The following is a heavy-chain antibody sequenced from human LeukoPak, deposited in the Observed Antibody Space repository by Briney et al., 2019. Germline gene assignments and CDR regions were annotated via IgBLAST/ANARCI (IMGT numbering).Heavy chain of an antibody. Sequence: SETLSLTCAVYGGSFSGYYWSWIRQPPGKGLEWIGEINHSGSTNYNPSLKSRVTISVDTSKNQFSLKLSSVTAADMAVYYCARRYYDFWSGYYDYWGQGTLVTVSS. CDR3: ARRYYDFWSGYYDY. D-gene: IGHD3-3*01. J-gene: IGHJ4*02. CDR1: GGSFSGYY. CDR2: INHSGST. V-gene: IGHV4-34*01.